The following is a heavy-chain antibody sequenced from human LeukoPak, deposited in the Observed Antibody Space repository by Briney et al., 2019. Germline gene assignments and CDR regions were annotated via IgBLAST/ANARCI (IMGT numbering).Heavy chain of an antibody. Sequence: GGSLRLSCAASGFTFSDYYMSWIRQAPGKGLEWVSAISGSGGSTYYADSVKGRFTISRDNSKNTLYLQMNSLRAEDTAVYYCAKDYSGSYYFAYWGQGTLVTVSS. J-gene: IGHJ4*02. V-gene: IGHV3-23*01. CDR3: AKDYSGSYYFAY. D-gene: IGHD1-26*01. CDR1: GFTFSDYY. CDR2: ISGSGGST.